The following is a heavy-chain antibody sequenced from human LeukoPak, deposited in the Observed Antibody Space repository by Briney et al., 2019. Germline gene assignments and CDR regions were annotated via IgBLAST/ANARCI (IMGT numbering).Heavy chain of an antibody. CDR3: AKDIVRYSGSSGFGY. CDR2: ISWDGGST. V-gene: IGHV3-43D*03. J-gene: IGHJ4*02. Sequence: GGSLRLSCAASGFTFDDYAMHWVRQAPGKGLEWVSLISWDGGSTYYADSVKGRFTISRDNSKNSLYLQMNSLRAEDTALYYCAKDIVRYSGSSGFGYWGQGTLVTVSS. CDR1: GFTFDDYA. D-gene: IGHD1-26*01.